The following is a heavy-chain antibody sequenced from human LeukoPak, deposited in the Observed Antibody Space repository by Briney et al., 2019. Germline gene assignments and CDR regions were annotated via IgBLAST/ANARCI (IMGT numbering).Heavy chain of an antibody. CDR1: GFTFSSYS. CDR2: ISSSSSYI. V-gene: IGHV3-21*01. Sequence: GGSLRLSCAASGFTFSSYSMNWVRQAPGKGLEWVSSISSSSSYIYCADSVKGRFTISRDNAKNSLYLQMNSLRAEDTAVYYCARDPSIAARPRNFDYWGQGTLVTVSS. CDR3: ARDPSIAARPRNFDY. J-gene: IGHJ4*02. D-gene: IGHD6-6*01.